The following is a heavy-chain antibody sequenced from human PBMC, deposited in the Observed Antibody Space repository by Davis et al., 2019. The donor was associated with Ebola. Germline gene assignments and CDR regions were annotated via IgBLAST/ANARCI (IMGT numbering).Heavy chain of an antibody. CDR1: GYTFTSYG. V-gene: IGHV1-18*01. Sequence: ASAKVSCKASGYTFTSYGISWVRQAPGQGLEWMGWISAYNGNTNYAQKLQGRVTMTTDTSTSTAYMELRSLRSDDTAVYYCARGRTMIVVGDFDYWGQGTLVTVSS. D-gene: IGHD3-22*01. CDR3: ARGRTMIVVGDFDY. J-gene: IGHJ4*02. CDR2: ISAYNGNT.